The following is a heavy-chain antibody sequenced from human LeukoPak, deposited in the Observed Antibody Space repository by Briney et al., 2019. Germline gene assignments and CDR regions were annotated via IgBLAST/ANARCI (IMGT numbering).Heavy chain of an antibody. J-gene: IGHJ4*02. CDR1: GFTFGSYW. D-gene: IGHD3-10*01. CDR3: SSQIWLGELFAHY. Sequence: GGSLRLSCAASGFTFGSYWMHWVRQAPGKGLVWVSRINSDGSTTNYADSVKGRFTISRDNAKNTLYLQMNSLRAEDTAVYYCSSQIWLGELFAHYWGQGTLVTVSS. CDR2: INSDGSTT. V-gene: IGHV3-74*01.